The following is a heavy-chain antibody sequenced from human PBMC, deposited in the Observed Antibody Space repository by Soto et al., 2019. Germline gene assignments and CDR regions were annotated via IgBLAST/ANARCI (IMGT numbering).Heavy chain of an antibody. D-gene: IGHD3-22*01. CDR1: GYTFTSYG. J-gene: IGHJ4*02. CDR3: ARVQVYSITIIVVARVVDY. CDR2: ISAYNGNT. Sequence: QVQLVQSGAEVKKPGASVKVSCKASGYTFTSYGISWVRQAPGQGLEWMGWISAYNGNTNYAQKLQGRVTMTTDTSTSKAYMELRSRRADDTVVYYCARVQVYSITIIVVARVVDYWGQGTLVTVSS. V-gene: IGHV1-18*01.